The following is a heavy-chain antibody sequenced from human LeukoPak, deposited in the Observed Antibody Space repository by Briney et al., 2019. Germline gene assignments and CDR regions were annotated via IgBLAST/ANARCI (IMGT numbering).Heavy chain of an antibody. D-gene: IGHD6-19*01. CDR1: GGSISSYY. CDR3: ARGSIAVAAWFDS. V-gene: IGHV4-59*01. J-gene: IGHJ5*01. Sequence: PSETLSLTCTVSGGSISSYYWSWIRQPPGKGLEWIGYIYYSGSTNYNPSLKSRVTISVDTSKNQFSLKLSSVTAADTAVYYCARGSIAVAAWFDSWGQGTLVTVSS. CDR2: IYYSGST.